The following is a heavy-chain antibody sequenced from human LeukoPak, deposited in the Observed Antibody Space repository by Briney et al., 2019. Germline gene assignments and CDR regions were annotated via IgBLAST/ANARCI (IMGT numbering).Heavy chain of an antibody. Sequence: GGSLRLSCAASGFTFSSYSMNWVRQAPGKGLEWVSSISSSSSYIYYADSVKGRFTISRDNAKNSLYLQMNGLRAEDTAVYYCAREGDYYDSSGYSPDAFDIWGQGTMVTVSS. J-gene: IGHJ3*02. V-gene: IGHV3-21*01. CDR3: AREGDYYDSSGYSPDAFDI. CDR2: ISSSSSYI. CDR1: GFTFSSYS. D-gene: IGHD3-22*01.